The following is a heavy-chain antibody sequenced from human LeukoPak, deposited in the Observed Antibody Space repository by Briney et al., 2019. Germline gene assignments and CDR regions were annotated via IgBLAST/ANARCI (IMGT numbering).Heavy chain of an antibody. CDR2: IKQDGSEK. D-gene: IGHD3-3*01. Sequence: PGGSLRLSCAASGFTFNTYTMSWVRQAPGKGLEWVANIKQDGSEKYYVDSVKGRFTISRDNAKNSLYLQMNSLRAEDTAVYYCARNYDFWSGPDYWGQGTLVTVSS. V-gene: IGHV3-7*03. CDR1: GFTFNTYT. J-gene: IGHJ4*02. CDR3: ARNYDFWSGPDY.